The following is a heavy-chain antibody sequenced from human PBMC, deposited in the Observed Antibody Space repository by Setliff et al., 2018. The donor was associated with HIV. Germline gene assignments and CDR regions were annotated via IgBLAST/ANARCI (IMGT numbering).Heavy chain of an antibody. CDR2: MYSGGRS. CDR1: GFTVSTDY. V-gene: IGHV3-66*02. D-gene: IGHD3-10*01. CDR3: AKAGPELWFGELSEGAFDI. Sequence: GGSLRLSCAASGFTVSTDYMSWVRQAPGKGLEWVSVMYSGGRSYYADSVKGRFTTSRDNSKNTLYLQMNSLRAEDTAVYYCAKAGPELWFGELSEGAFDIWGQGTMVTVSS. J-gene: IGHJ3*02.